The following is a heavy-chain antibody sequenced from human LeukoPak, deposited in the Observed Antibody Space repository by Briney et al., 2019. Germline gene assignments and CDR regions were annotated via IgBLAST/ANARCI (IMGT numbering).Heavy chain of an antibody. V-gene: IGHV3-30-3*01. CDR3: ARGVRYFDWSPGYFDY. D-gene: IGHD3-9*01. Sequence: GGSLRLSCAASGFTLSSYAKHWVRQAPGKGLEWVAVISYDGSNKYYADSVKGRFTISRDNSKNTLYLQMNSLRAEDTAVYYCARGVRYFDWSPGYFDYWGQGTLVTVSS. CDR2: ISYDGSNK. CDR1: GFTLSSYA. J-gene: IGHJ4*02.